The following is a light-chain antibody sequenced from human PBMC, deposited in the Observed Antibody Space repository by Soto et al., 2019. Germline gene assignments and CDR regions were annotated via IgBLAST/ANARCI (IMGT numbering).Light chain of an antibody. Sequence: VVMTQSPATLSVSPGERCTLSCSCSQSVSSNLAWYQQKPGQAPRLLIYGASTRATGIPARFSGSGSGTEFILTISSLQSEDFAVYYCQQYNNWPPITFGQGTRLEIK. CDR1: QSVSSN. CDR2: GAS. J-gene: IGKJ5*01. CDR3: QQYNNWPPIT. V-gene: IGKV3-15*01.